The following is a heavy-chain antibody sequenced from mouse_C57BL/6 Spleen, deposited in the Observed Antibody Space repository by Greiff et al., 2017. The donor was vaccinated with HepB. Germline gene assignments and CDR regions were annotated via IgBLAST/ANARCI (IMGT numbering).Heavy chain of an antibody. CDR1: GFTFSSYA. J-gene: IGHJ1*03. CDR3: ARDLEYFDV. CDR2: ISDGGSYT. Sequence: EVQLVESGGGLVKPGGSLKLSCAASGFTFSSYAMSWVRQTPEKRLEWVATISDGGSYTYYPDNVKGRFTISRDNAKNNLYLQMSHLKSEDTAMYYCARDLEYFDVWGTGTTVTVSS. V-gene: IGHV5-4*01.